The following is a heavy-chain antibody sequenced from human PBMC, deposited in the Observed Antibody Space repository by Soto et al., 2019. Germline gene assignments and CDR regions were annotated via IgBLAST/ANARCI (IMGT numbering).Heavy chain of an antibody. D-gene: IGHD3-10*01. J-gene: IGHJ4*02. Sequence: SETLSLTCAVYGGSFSGYYWSWIRQPPGKGLEWIGEINHSGSTNYNPSLKSRVTISVDTSKNQFSLKLSSVTAADTAVYYCARAKLLWFGPYDYWGQGTLVTVSS. CDR3: ARAKLLWFGPYDY. V-gene: IGHV4-34*01. CDR1: GGSFSGYY. CDR2: INHSGST.